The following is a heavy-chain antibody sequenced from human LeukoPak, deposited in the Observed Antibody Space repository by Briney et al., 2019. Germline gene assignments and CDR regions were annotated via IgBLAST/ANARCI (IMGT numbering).Heavy chain of an antibody. J-gene: IGHJ4*02. Sequence: PGGSLRLSCAVSRFTFSKFWMSWVRQAPGRGLEWVAHIHPEGNEKYHVESVKGRFTISRDNAKNSLFLQMNGLRVEDTAVYYCARGDDFSGDHWGQGTLVTVSS. CDR2: IHPEGNEK. CDR3: ARGDDFSGDH. V-gene: IGHV3-7*04. CDR1: RFTFSKFW. D-gene: IGHD1-1*01.